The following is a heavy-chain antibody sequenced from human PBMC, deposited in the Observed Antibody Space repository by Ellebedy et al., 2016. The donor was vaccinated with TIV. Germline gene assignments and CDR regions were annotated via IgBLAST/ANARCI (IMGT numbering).Heavy chain of an antibody. Sequence: AASVKVSCKASGFTFTSSAMQWVRQARGQRLEWIGWIVVGSGNTNYAQKFQERVTITSDMSTSTAYMELSSLRSEDPAVYYCAATSGSYRSMLLAGPLDDAFDIWGQGTMVTVSS. CDR1: GFTFTSSA. CDR2: IVVGSGNT. J-gene: IGHJ3*02. CDR3: AATSGSYRSMLLAGPLDDAFDI. D-gene: IGHD1-26*01. V-gene: IGHV1-58*02.